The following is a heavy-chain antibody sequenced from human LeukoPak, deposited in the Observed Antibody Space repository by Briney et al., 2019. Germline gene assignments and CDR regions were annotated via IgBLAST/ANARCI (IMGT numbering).Heavy chain of an antibody. V-gene: IGHV4-39*01. D-gene: IGHD5-18*01. J-gene: IGHJ4*02. CDR3: ARHVDTATDYFDY. Sequence: SETLSLTCTVSGGSISSSSYYWGWIRQPPGKGLEWIGSIYYSGSSYYNPSLKSRVTISVHTSKNQLSLKLSSVTAADTAVYYCARHVDTATDYFDYWGQGTLVTVSS. CDR1: GGSISSSSYY. CDR2: IYYSGSS.